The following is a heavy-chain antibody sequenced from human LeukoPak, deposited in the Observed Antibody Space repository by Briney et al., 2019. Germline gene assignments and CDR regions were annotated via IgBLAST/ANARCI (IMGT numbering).Heavy chain of an antibody. CDR1: GGSISSSSYS. D-gene: IGHD3-22*01. J-gene: IGHJ4*02. CDR2: IYYSGST. CDR3: ARLPHSSVYYPFDS. Sequence: SETLSLTCTVSGGSISSSSYSWGWIRQPPGKGLVWIGSIYYSGSTYYNPSLKSRVTISVDTSRNQFSLKVSSVTAADTAVYYCARLPHSSVYYPFDSWGQGSLVTVSS. V-gene: IGHV4-39*01.